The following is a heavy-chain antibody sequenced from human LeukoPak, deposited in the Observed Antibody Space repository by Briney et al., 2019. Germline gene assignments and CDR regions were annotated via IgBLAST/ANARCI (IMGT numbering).Heavy chain of an antibody. J-gene: IGHJ4*02. Sequence: PSETLSLTCAVYGGSFSGYYWNWIRQPPGKGLEWIGKINHSGSTNSNPSLKSRVTISVDTSKNQFSLKLSSVTAADTAVYSCARGRGIVGVVHFDYWGQGTLVSVSS. V-gene: IGHV4-34*01. CDR3: ARGRGIVGVVHFDY. D-gene: IGHD3-3*01. CDR2: INHSGST. CDR1: GGSFSGYY.